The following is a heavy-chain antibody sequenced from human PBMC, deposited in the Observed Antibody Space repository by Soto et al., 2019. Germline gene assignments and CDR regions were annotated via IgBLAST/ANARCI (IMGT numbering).Heavy chain of an antibody. CDR3: ASGKDYAEGGY. V-gene: IGHV3-48*02. D-gene: IGHD4-17*01. J-gene: IGHJ4*02. CDR2: ISSSSSTI. Sequence: EVQLVESGGGLVQPGGSLRLSCAASGFTFSSYSMNWVRQAPGTGLEWVSYISSSSSTIYYADSVKGRFTISRDSAKYALYLQMNRLRDEDTAVYYCASGKDYAEGGYWGQGTLVTVSS. CDR1: GFTFSSYS.